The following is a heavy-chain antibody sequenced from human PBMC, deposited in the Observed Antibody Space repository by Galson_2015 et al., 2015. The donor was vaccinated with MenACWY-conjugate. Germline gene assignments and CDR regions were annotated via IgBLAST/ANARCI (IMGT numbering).Heavy chain of an antibody. CDR3: ARDYYYGSGSYLDH. CDR2: ISTSSTTI. V-gene: IGHV3-48*04. J-gene: IGHJ4*02. D-gene: IGHD3-10*01. CDR1: GFSFSTYA. Sequence: SLRLSCAASGFSFSTYAMNWVRQAPGKGLEWISYISTSSTTIYYADSVTGRFTISRDNGKNSLYLQMNSLRVEDTAIYYCARDYYYGSGSYLDHWGQGTLVTVSS.